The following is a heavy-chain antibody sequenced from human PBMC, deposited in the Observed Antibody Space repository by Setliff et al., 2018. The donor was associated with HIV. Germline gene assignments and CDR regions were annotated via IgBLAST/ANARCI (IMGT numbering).Heavy chain of an antibody. CDR1: GFTFSSAW. CDR3: VTDDKVAFDV. V-gene: IGHV3-15*01. CDR2: MTSRHDGGTT. J-gene: IGHJ3*01. Sequence: GGSLRLSCAASGFTASGFTFSSAWMTWVRQCPGKGLEWLGRMTSRHDGGTTDYAAPVKGRFPFSRDDSTNTLYLQMNNLKIEDTAVYYCVTDDKVAFDVWGRGTMVTVSS.